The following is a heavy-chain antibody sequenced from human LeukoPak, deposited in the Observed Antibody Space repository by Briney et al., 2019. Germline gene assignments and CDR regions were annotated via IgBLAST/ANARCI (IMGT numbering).Heavy chain of an antibody. D-gene: IGHD3-9*01. Sequence: ASVKVSCKASGYTSTRYYIHWVRQAPGQGLEWMGTINPSGGSTSYAQKFQGRLTVTRDMSTSTVYMELSSLGSEDTAVYYCARDRGVLRYFDWLFEFDYWGQGTLVTVSS. CDR2: INPSGGST. V-gene: IGHV1-46*01. J-gene: IGHJ4*02. CDR1: GYTSTRYY. CDR3: ARDRGVLRYFDWLFEFDY.